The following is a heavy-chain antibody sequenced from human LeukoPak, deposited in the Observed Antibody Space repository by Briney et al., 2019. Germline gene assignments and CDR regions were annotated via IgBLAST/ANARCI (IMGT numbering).Heavy chain of an antibody. V-gene: IGHV4-34*01. D-gene: IGHD2-2*01. CDR3: ARLVISYYCSSTSCTRNRFDY. CDR2: INHSGST. J-gene: IGHJ4*02. Sequence: SETLSLTCAVYGGSFSGYYWSWLRQPPGKGLEWIGEINHSGSTNYNPSLKSRVTISVDTSKNQFSLKLSSVTAADTAVYYCARLVISYYCSSTSCTRNRFDYWGQGTLVTVSS. CDR1: GGSFSGYY.